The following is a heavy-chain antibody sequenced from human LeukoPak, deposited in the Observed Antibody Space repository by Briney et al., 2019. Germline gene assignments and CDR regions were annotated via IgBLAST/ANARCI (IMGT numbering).Heavy chain of an antibody. CDR2: INPNSGGT. Sequence: GASVKVSCKASGYTFADYFMHWVRHAPGQGREWMGWINPNSGGTNYAHKFQSRVTMTRDTPISTAYMGLSRLRSDDTAVYYCARESSLTGYSSSWYTFDYYYYYMDVWGKGTTVTVSS. CDR3: ARESSLTGYSSSWYTFDYYYYYMDV. D-gene: IGHD6-13*01. V-gene: IGHV1-2*02. CDR1: GYTFADYF. J-gene: IGHJ6*03.